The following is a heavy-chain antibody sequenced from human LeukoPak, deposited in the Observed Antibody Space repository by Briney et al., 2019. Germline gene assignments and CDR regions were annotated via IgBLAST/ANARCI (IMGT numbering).Heavy chain of an antibody. Sequence: GASVKVSCKASGYTFTGYYMHWVRQAPGQGLEWMGWINPNSGGTNYAQKFQGRVTMTRDTSISTAYMELSRLRSDDTAVYYCARERLYGDYLRAFDIWGQGTMVTVSS. D-gene: IGHD4-17*01. CDR2: INPNSGGT. V-gene: IGHV1-2*02. CDR3: ARERLYGDYLRAFDI. J-gene: IGHJ3*02. CDR1: GYTFTGYY.